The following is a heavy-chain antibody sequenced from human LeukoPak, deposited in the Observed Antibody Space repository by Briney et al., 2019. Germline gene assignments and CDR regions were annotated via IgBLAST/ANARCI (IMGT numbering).Heavy chain of an antibody. CDR3: AKAPITMVRGVTFFDY. Sequence: EGSLRLSCAASGFTFDDYAMHWVRQAPGKGLEWVSLISVDGGSAYYADSVKDGFTISRDNAKNSLYLQMNSLRAEDTALYYCAKAPITMVRGVTFFDYWGQGTLVTVSS. D-gene: IGHD3-10*01. CDR2: ISVDGGSA. CDR1: GFTFDDYA. V-gene: IGHV3-43*02. J-gene: IGHJ4*02.